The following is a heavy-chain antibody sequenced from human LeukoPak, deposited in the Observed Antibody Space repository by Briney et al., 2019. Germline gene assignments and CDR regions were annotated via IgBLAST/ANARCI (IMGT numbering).Heavy chain of an antibody. V-gene: IGHV3-74*01. CDR3: ARDGSLPDY. CDR2: INSDGITT. Sequence: GESLRLSCAASGFAFSSYWMHWVRQAPGEGLVWVSRINSDGITTSYADSVKGRFTIPRDNAKNTLYLQMNSLRAEDTAVYFCARDGSLPDYWGQGTLVTVSS. CDR1: GFAFSSYW. J-gene: IGHJ4*02.